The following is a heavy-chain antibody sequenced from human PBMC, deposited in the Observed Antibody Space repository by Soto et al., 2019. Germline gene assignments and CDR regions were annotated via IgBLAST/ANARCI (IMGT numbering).Heavy chain of an antibody. CDR1: GFTFSSYA. CDR3: AKVSYCSGGSCHYGGMDV. Sequence: GGSLRLSCAASGFTFSSYAMSWVRQAPGKGLEWVSAISGSGGSTYYADSVKGRFTISRDNSKNTLYLQMNSLRAEDTAVYYCAKVSYCSGGSCHYGGMDVWGQGTTVTVSS. V-gene: IGHV3-23*01. CDR2: ISGSGGST. J-gene: IGHJ6*02. D-gene: IGHD2-15*01.